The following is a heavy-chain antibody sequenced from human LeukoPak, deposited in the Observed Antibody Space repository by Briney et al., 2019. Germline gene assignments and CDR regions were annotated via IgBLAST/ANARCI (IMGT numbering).Heavy chain of an antibody. D-gene: IGHD5-24*01. CDR3: ARASDPWLQLT. V-gene: IGHV3-7*05. Sequence: PGGSLRLSCAASGFTFSNYWMIWVRQAPGKGLEWVGNTKQDGSEKRYADSVRGRFSISRDNAQTSLYLQMNSLRAEDTAVYYCARASDPWLQLTWGQGTLVTVSS. CDR2: TKQDGSEK. CDR1: GFTFSNYW. J-gene: IGHJ5*02.